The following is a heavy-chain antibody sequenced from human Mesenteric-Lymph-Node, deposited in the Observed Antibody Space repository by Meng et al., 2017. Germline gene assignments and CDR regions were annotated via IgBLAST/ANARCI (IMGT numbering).Heavy chain of an antibody. CDR1: GFTFSSYA. J-gene: IGHJ4*02. V-gene: IGHV3-23*01. D-gene: IGHD3-9*01. Sequence: GGSLRLSCAASGFTFSSYAMSWVRQAPGKGLEWVSTISANDGSAYYADSVKGRFTLSRDNSKNTLDLQMNSLGVEDTAVYYCAKTSDWGRPSYFDSWGQGTLVTVSS. CDR3: AKTSDWGRPSYFDS. CDR2: ISANDGSA.